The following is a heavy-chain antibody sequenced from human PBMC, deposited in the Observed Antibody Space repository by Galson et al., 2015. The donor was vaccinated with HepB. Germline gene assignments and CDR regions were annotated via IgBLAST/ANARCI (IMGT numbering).Heavy chain of an antibody. CDR3: ATVLFGSGAYWTFEM. V-gene: IGHV3-48*04. CDR1: GFTFSRHT. J-gene: IGHJ3*02. Sequence: SLRLSCAASGFTFSRHTMSWVRQTPGQGLQWLSHISTNGANIHYADSVKGRFTVARDNAENTMFLQMNSLRAEDTAVYYCATVLFGSGAYWTFEMWGQGTLVTVSS. CDR2: ISTNGANI. D-gene: IGHD2-15*01.